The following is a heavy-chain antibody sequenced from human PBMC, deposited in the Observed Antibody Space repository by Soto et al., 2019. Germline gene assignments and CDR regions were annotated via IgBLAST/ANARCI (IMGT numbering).Heavy chain of an antibody. D-gene: IGHD2-2*01. CDR2: IFYTGTT. Sequence: QLQLQESGPGLVKPSETLSLTCSVSGGSINYNSYHWSWIRQPPGQGLEWIGSIFYTGTTFYNPSLVRRVTISMETATNSFSRHSPSVSAADVAVVFCGRRVVVAPVANVWGQGTMVTVSS. V-gene: IGHV4-39*02. J-gene: IGHJ3*01. CDR1: GGSINYNSYH. CDR3: GRRVVVAPVANV.